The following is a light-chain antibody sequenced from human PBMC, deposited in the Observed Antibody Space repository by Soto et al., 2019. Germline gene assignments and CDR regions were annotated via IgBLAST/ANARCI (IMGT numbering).Light chain of an antibody. Sequence: QSALTQAASVSGSPGQSITISCTGTSSDVGGYNYVSWYQQHPGRAPKLIIYEVSDRPSGISDRFSGSKSGNTASLTISGLQAEDEADYYCSSYAGSRVLVLGGGTKLTVL. V-gene: IGLV2-14*01. CDR1: SSDVGGYNY. J-gene: IGLJ2*01. CDR3: SSYAGSRVLV. CDR2: EVS.